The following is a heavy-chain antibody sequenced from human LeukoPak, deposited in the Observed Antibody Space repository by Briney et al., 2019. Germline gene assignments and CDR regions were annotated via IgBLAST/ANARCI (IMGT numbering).Heavy chain of an antibody. CDR3: ARDQALYFSYGDY. Sequence: GGSLRLSCAASGFTVSSNYMSWVRQAPGKGLEWVSVIYSGGSTYYADSVKGRFTISRDNTKNTLYLQVNSLTAEDTAVYYCARDQALYFSYGDYWGQGTLVTVSS. V-gene: IGHV3-53*01. CDR1: GFTVSSNY. D-gene: IGHD2-15*01. J-gene: IGHJ4*02. CDR2: IYSGGST.